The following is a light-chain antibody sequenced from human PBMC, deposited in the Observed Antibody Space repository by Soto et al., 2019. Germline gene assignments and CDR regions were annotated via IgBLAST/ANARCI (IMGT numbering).Light chain of an antibody. CDR1: SSDVGGYDY. Sequence: QSALTQPASVSGSRGQSITISCTGTSSDVGGYDYVSWFQQHPGRAPKLLIYEVINRPSGVSIRFSGSKSGNTASLTISGLQAEDEADFYCSSFTSSSTWVFGGGTKLTVL. J-gene: IGLJ3*02. V-gene: IGLV2-14*01. CDR2: EVI. CDR3: SSFTSSSTWV.